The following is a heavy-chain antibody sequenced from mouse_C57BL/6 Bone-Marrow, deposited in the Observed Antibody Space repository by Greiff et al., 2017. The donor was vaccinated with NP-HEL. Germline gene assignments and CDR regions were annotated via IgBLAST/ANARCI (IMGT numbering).Heavy chain of an antibody. CDR3: TKRRERAWFAD. CDR1: GFNIKDDY. J-gene: IGHJ3*01. V-gene: IGHV14-4*01. CDR2: IDPENGDT. Sequence: EVQLQESGAELVRPGASVKLSCTASGFNIKDDYMHWVKQRPEQGLEWIGWIDPENGDTEYASKFQGKATITADTSSNTAYRQLSSLTSEDTAVCCCTKRRERAWFADWGQGTLVTVSA.